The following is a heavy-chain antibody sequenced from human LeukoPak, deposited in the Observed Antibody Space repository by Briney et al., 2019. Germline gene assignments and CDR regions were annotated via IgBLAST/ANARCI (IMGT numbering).Heavy chain of an antibody. Sequence: ASVKVSCKASGYTFTSYGISWVRQAPGQGLEWMGWISAYNGNTNYAQKLQGRVTMTTDTSTSTAYMELRSLRSDDTAVYYCAREMYSSSWEDSAEYFQHWGQGTLVTVSS. V-gene: IGHV1-18*01. D-gene: IGHD6-13*01. J-gene: IGHJ1*01. CDR2: ISAYNGNT. CDR1: GYTFTSYG. CDR3: AREMYSSSWEDSAEYFQH.